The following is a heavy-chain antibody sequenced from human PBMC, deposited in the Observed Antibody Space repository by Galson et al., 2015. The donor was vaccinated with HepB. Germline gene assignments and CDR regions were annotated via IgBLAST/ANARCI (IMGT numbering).Heavy chain of an antibody. CDR3: ARLYCSSTSCYTLGAFDI. CDR2: IWYDGSNK. V-gene: IGHV3-33*01. J-gene: IGHJ3*02. D-gene: IGHD2-2*02. Sequence: SLRLSCAASGFTFSSYGMHWVRQAPGKGLEWVAVIWYDGSNKYYADSVKGRFTISRDNSKNTLYLQMNSLRAEDTAVYYCARLYCSSTSCYTLGAFDIWGQGTMVTVTS. CDR1: GFTFSSYG.